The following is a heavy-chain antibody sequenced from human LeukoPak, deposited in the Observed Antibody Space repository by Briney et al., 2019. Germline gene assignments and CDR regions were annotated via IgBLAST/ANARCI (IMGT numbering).Heavy chain of an antibody. J-gene: IGHJ4*02. CDR3: ARSSGTYFEY. Sequence: PGGSLRLSCAASGFTFSSYSMNWVRQAPGKGLEWVSYISSSSSSIYYADSVKGRFTISRDNAKNSLYLQMNSLRAEDTAVYYCARSSGTYFEYWGQGTLVTVSS. CDR1: GFTFSSYS. D-gene: IGHD1-26*01. CDR2: ISSSSSSI. V-gene: IGHV3-48*01.